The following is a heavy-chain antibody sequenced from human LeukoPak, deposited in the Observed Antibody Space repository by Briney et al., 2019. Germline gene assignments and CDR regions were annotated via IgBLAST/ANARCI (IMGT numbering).Heavy chain of an antibody. Sequence: PSETLSLTCTVSGGSISSSSYYWGWIRQPPGKGLEWIGSIYYSGSTYYNPSLKSRVTISVDTSKNQFSLKLSSVTAADTAVYHCARSVAGYFDYWGQGTLVTVSS. D-gene: IGHD6-19*01. V-gene: IGHV4-39*01. CDR2: IYYSGST. CDR1: GGSISSSSYY. CDR3: ARSVAGYFDY. J-gene: IGHJ4*02.